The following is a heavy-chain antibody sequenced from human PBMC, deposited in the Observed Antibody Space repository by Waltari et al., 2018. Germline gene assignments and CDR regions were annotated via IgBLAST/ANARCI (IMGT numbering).Heavy chain of an antibody. CDR1: GYTFTSYY. CDR3: ARDHLEYSSSSVFDY. D-gene: IGHD6-6*01. J-gene: IGHJ4*02. CDR2: INPSGGST. V-gene: IGHV1-46*01. Sequence: QVQLVQSGAEVKKPGASVKVSCKASGYTFTSYYMHWVRQAPGQGLEWMGIINPSGGSTSYAQKFQGIVTMTRDTSTSTVYMELSSLRSEDTAVYYCARDHLEYSSSSVFDYWGQGTLVTVSS.